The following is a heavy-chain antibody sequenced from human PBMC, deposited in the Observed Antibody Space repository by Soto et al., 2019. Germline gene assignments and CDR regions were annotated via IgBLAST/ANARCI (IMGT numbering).Heavy chain of an antibody. D-gene: IGHD5-12*01. CDR2: IIPIFGTA. V-gene: IGHV1-69*12. CDR1: GGTFSSYA. CDR3: ARGTGDGYNRWEG. Sequence: QVQLVQSGAEVKKPGSSVKVSCKASGGTFSSYAISWVRQAPGQGLEWMGGIIPIFGTANYAQKFQGRVTITADESTRSAYMEQSSLRSEDTAVDYCARGTGDGYNRWEGWGQGTLVTVSS. J-gene: IGHJ4*02.